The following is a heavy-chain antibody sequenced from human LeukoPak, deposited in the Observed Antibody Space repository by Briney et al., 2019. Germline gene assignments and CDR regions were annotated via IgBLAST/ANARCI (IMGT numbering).Heavy chain of an antibody. V-gene: IGHV4-38-2*01. CDR3: ARAYRGDFDY. Sequence: PSETLSLTCAVSGYSIRSGYYWGWIRQPPGKGLEWIGSIYHSGSTYYNPSLKSRVTISVDTSKNQFSLKLSSVTAADTAVYYCARAYRGDFDYWGQGTLVTVSS. CDR2: IYHSGST. D-gene: IGHD3-10*01. CDR1: GYSIRSGYY. J-gene: IGHJ4*02.